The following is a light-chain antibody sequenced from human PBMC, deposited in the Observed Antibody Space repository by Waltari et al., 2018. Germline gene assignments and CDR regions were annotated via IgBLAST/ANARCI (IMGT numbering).Light chain of an antibody. CDR3: SSYTSSSTYVV. Sequence: QSALTQPASVSGSPGQSITIPCTGTSSHVAGYNYVSWYQQHPGKTPKILIYVASNRPSAGYDRSPGSQTGNTASPTISGLQAEDEADYYCSSYTSSSTYVVFGGRTKLTVL. CDR1: SSHVAGYNY. J-gene: IGLJ2*01. CDR2: VAS. V-gene: IGLV2-14*03.